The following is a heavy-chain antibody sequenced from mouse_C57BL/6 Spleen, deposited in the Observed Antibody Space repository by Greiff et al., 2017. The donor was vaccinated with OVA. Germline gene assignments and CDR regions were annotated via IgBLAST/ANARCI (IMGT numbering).Heavy chain of an antibody. D-gene: IGHD1-1*02. V-gene: IGHV5-4*01. Sequence: EVQLVESGGGLVKPGGSLKLSCAASGFTFSSYAMSWVRQTPEKRLEWVATISDGGSYTYYPDNVKGRFTISRDNAKNNLYLQMSHLKSEDTAMYYCARGGRWGYFDYWGQGTTLTVSS. CDR3: ARGGRWGYFDY. CDR2: ISDGGSYT. J-gene: IGHJ2*01. CDR1: GFTFSSYA.